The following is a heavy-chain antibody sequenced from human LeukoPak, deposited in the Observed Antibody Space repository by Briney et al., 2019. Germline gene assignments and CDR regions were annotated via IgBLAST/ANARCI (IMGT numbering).Heavy chain of an antibody. CDR1: GDSISSYY. CDR3: ARQYYVWGSYRPRTFDY. J-gene: IGHJ4*02. CDR2: VYYSGST. Sequence: KPPETLSLICTVSGDSISSYYWSWIRQPPGKGLEWIGYVYYSGSTNYNPSFKSRVTISADAPKNQFSLKMTSVTAADTAVYYCARQYYVWGSYRPRTFDYWGQGTLVTVSS. V-gene: IGHV4-59*01. D-gene: IGHD3-16*02.